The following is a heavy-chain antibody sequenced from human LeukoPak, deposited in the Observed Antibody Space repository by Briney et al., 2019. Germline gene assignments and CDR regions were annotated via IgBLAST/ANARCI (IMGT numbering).Heavy chain of an antibody. CDR2: IYYSGST. CDR3: ARVGIVGATMYYFDY. D-gene: IGHD1-26*01. J-gene: IGHJ4*02. V-gene: IGHV4-59*01. CDR1: GGSISSYY. Sequence: SETLSLTCTVSGGSISSYYWSWIRQPPGKGLEWIGYIYYSGSTNYNPSLKSRVTISVDTSKNQFSLKLSSVTAADTAVYYCARVGIVGATMYYFDYWGQGTLVTVSS.